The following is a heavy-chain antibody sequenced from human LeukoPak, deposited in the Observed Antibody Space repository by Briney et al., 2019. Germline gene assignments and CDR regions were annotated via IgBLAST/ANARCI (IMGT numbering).Heavy chain of an antibody. D-gene: IGHD2-2*01. CDR1: GGTFSSYA. Sequence: GASVKVSCKASGGTFSSYAISWVRQAPGQGLEWMGGIIPILGIANYAQKFQGRVTITADKSTSTAYMELSSLRSDDTAVYYCARDPGIVVVPAARGSDYWGQGTLVTVSS. CDR2: IIPILGIA. J-gene: IGHJ4*02. V-gene: IGHV1-69*04. CDR3: ARDPGIVVVPAARGSDY.